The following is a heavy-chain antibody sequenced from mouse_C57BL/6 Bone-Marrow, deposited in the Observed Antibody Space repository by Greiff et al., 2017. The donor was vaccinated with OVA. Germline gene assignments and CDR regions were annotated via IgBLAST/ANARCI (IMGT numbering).Heavy chain of an antibody. V-gene: IGHV5-12*01. CDR3: ARGGGTMVTTEFAY. CDR1: GFTFSDYY. Sequence: EVMLVESGGGLVQPGGSLKLSCAASGFTFSDYYMYWVRQTPEKRLEWVAYISNGGGSTYYPDTVKGRFTISRDNAKNTLYLQMSRLKSEDTAMYYCARGGGTMVTTEFAYWGQGTLVTVSA. J-gene: IGHJ3*01. CDR2: ISNGGGST. D-gene: IGHD2-2*01.